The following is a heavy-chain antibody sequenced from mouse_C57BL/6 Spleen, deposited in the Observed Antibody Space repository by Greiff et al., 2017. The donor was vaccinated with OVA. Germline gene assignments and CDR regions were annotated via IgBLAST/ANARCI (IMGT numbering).Heavy chain of an antibody. CDR2: ISYDGSN. CDR1: GYSITSGYY. J-gene: IGHJ2*01. Sequence: VQLQQSGPGLVKPSQSLSLTCSVTGYSITSGYYWNWIRQFPGNKLEWMGYISYDGSNNYNPSLKNRISITRDTSKNQFFLKLNSVTTEDTATYYCARDYSNYVYFDYWGQGTTLTVSS. D-gene: IGHD2-5*01. V-gene: IGHV3-6*01. CDR3: ARDYSNYVYFDY.